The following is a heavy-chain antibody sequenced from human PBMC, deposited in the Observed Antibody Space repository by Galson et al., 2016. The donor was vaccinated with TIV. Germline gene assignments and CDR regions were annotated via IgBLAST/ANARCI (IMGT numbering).Heavy chain of an antibody. CDR3: ARDSDLLTGHSSFDS. D-gene: IGHD3-9*01. Sequence: SVKVSCKASGYTYTNYGISWVRQAPGKGLEWMGWISGYNGHTESAQTFQGRVTMTTDTSTSTVYMELNTLTYDDTAVYFCARDSDLLTGHSSFDSWGQGTLVTVSS. V-gene: IGHV1-18*04. J-gene: IGHJ4*02. CDR1: GYTYTNYG. CDR2: ISGYNGHT.